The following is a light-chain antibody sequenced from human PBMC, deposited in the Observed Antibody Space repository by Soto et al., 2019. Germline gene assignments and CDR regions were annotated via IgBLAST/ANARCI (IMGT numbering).Light chain of an antibody. CDR3: SSYAGIFYV. Sequence: QSVLTQPPSASGSPGQSVTISCTGTSSDVGGYNYVSWYQQHPGKAPKLMIYEVSKRPSGVPDRFSGSKSGNTASLTVSGLQAEDEADYYCSSYAGIFYVFGTGTKVT. J-gene: IGLJ1*01. CDR2: EVS. V-gene: IGLV2-8*01. CDR1: SSDVGGYNY.